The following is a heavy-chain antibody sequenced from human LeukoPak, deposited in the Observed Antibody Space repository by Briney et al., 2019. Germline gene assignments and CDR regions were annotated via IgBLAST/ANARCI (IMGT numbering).Heavy chain of an antibody. D-gene: IGHD1-1*01. V-gene: IGHV3-48*01. Sequence: GGSLRLSCAASGFTFSRESMNWVRQAPGKGLEWVSYISSSSSTIYYADSVKGRFTISRDNSKNTLYLQMNSLRAEDTAVYYCAKSWNDLDYWGQGTLVTVSS. CDR1: GFTFSRES. CDR3: AKSWNDLDY. CDR2: ISSSSSTI. J-gene: IGHJ4*02.